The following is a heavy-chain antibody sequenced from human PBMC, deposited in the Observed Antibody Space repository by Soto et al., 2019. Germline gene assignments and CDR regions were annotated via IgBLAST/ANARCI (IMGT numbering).Heavy chain of an antibody. CDR1: RVAFSKFI. CDR2: IIPIFGTA. Sequence: SVKVSCKASRVAFSKFIVTWVRQAPGLGLEWVGGIIPIFGTANYAQKFQGRVTITADESTSTSYMEVNNLRSEDTAVYYCAKVRYSSPMGYYYGMDVWGQGTTVT. J-gene: IGHJ6*02. V-gene: IGHV1-69*13. D-gene: IGHD6-19*01. CDR3: AKVRYSSPMGYYYGMDV.